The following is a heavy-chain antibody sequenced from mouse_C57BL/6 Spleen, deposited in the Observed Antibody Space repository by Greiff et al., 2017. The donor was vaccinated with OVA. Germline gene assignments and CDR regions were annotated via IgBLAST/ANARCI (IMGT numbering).Heavy chain of an antibody. J-gene: IGHJ2*01. V-gene: IGHV6-3*01. CDR2: IRLKSDNYAT. CDR1: GFTFSNYW. D-gene: IGHD2-5*01. Sequence: EVMLVESGGGLVQPGGSMKLSCVASGFTFSNYWMNWVRQSPEKGLEWVAQIRLKSDNYATHYAESVKGRFTISRDDSKSSVYLQRNNLRAEDTGIYYCTGSYYSNYDDDWGQGTTLTVSS. CDR3: TGSYYSNYDDD.